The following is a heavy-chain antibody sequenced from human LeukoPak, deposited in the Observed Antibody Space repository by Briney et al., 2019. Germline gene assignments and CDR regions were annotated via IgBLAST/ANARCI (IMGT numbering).Heavy chain of an antibody. CDR2: INHSGST. CDR1: GGSFSGYY. D-gene: IGHD3-22*01. J-gene: IGHJ4*02. V-gene: IGHV4-34*01. Sequence: PPETLSLTCAVYGGSFSGYYWSWIRQPPGKGLEWIGEINHSGSTNYNPSLKSRVTISVDTSKNQFSLKLSSVTAADTAVYYCARSDTYYYDSSGYSIFDYWGQGTLVTVSS. CDR3: ARSDTYYYDSSGYSIFDY.